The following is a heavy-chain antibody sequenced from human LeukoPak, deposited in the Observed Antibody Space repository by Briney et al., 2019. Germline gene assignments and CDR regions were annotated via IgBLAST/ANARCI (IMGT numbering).Heavy chain of an antibody. CDR3: ARDTATGNSYGSGSYYSPPGY. V-gene: IGHV1-18*01. D-gene: IGHD3-10*01. CDR1: GYTFTSYG. J-gene: IGHJ4*02. CDR2: ISAYNGNT. Sequence: EASVKVSCKASGYTFTSYGISWVRQAHGQGLEWMGWISAYNGNTNYAQKFQGRVTMTTDTFTSTAYMELRSLRSDDTAMYHCARDTATGNSYGSGSYYSPPGYWGQGTLVTVSS.